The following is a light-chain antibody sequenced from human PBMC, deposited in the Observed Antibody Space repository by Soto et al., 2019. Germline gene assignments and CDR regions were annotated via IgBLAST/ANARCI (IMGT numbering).Light chain of an antibody. V-gene: IGKV3-15*01. Sequence: VMTQSPATLSVSPGERAKLSCRASQNVNSNLAWYQQKPGQAPRFLIYGASTRATGIPARFSGSGSGTEFTLTISSLQSEDFAVYYCHHYNNWPRTFGQGTKV. CDR2: GAS. CDR1: QNVNSN. J-gene: IGKJ1*01. CDR3: HHYNNWPRT.